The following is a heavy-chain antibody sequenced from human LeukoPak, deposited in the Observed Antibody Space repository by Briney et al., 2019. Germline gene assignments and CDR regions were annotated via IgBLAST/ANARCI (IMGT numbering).Heavy chain of an antibody. Sequence: ASVKVSCKASGYTFTGYYMHWVRQAPGQGLEWMGWINPNSGGTNYAQKFQGRVTMTRDTSTSTVYMELSSLRSEDTAVYYCARGFDRQYSSSWYPPFDYWGQGTLVTVSS. CDR3: ARGFDRQYSSSWYPPFDY. J-gene: IGHJ4*02. CDR1: GYTFTGYY. D-gene: IGHD6-13*01. CDR2: INPNSGGT. V-gene: IGHV1-2*02.